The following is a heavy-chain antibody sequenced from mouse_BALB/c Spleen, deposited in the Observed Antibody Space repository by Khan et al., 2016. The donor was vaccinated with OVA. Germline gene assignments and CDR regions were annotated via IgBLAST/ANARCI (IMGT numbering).Heavy chain of an antibody. CDR2: ISGDSSTI. Sequence: DVQLVESGGGLVQPGGSRKFSRVASGFTFSSFGMHWVRQAPEKGLEWVAYISGDSSTIYYTDTVKGRFTISRDNPKNTLFLQMTSLRSEDMAMYYCARSYFYGYYFDQWGQGTTLTVSS. V-gene: IGHV5-17*02. D-gene: IGHD1-1*01. CDR3: ARSYFYGYYFDQ. CDR1: GFTFSSFG. J-gene: IGHJ2*01.